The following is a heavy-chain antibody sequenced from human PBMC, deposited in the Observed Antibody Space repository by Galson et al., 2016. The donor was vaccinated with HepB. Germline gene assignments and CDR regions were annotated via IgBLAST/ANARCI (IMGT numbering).Heavy chain of an antibody. J-gene: IGHJ2*01. Sequence: SVKVSCKASGGTFRTYGINWVRQAPGRGLEWMGGIIPLFGTANYAQKFQGRVTITADESTTTVYMELSSLRSEDTAVYYCARGSEGIAVAGTGYFDLWGRGTLVTVSS. CDR3: ARGSEGIAVAGTGYFDL. D-gene: IGHD6-19*01. CDR2: IIPLFGTA. V-gene: IGHV1-69*13. CDR1: GGTFRTYG.